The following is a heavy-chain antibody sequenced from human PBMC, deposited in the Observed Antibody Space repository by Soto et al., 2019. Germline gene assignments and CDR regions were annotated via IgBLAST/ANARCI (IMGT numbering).Heavy chain of an antibody. CDR2: VSHTEGT. J-gene: IGHJ4*02. D-gene: IGHD6-13*01. V-gene: IGHV4-34*01. Sequence: LSDTLSLTCAVYSGSLNVDYWSWIRQPPGKGLEWIGEVSHTEGTRYSSSLKSRVTISVDTSNNQFSLTLTSLTAADTAVYYCASSYGNAWYTYWGQGTQVTVSS. CDR1: SGSLNVDY. CDR3: ASSYGNAWYTY.